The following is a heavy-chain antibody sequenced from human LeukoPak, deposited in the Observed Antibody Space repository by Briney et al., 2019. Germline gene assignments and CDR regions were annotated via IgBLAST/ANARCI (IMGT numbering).Heavy chain of an antibody. CDR2: ISGSGGST. D-gene: IGHD6-13*01. V-gene: IGHV3-23*01. CDR1: GFTFSSYA. J-gene: IGHJ4*02. CDR3: AKEGSSSWYEDYFDY. Sequence: GGSLRLSCAAPGFTFSSYAMSWVRQAPGKGLEWVSAISGSGGSTYYADSVKGRFTISRDNSKNTLYLQMNSLRAEDTPVYYCAKEGSSSWYEDYFDYWGQGTLVTVSS.